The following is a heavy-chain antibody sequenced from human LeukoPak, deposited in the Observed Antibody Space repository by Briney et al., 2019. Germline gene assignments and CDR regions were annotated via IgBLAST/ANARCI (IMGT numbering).Heavy chain of an antibody. J-gene: IGHJ4*02. CDR3: AKSMYDSGTYYIFDY. D-gene: IGHD3-10*01. CDR2: ISGSGACT. Sequence: GGSLRLSCAASGFTFSSYAMTWVRQAPGKGLEWVSGISGSGACTYYGDSMKGRFTISRDNSKNTLYLQMNSLRVEETAVYYCAKSMYDSGTYYIFDYWGQGTQVTVSS. V-gene: IGHV3-23*01. CDR1: GFTFSSYA.